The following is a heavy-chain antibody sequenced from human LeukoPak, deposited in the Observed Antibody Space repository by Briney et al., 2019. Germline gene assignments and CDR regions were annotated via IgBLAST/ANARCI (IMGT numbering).Heavy chain of an antibody. J-gene: IGHJ3*02. D-gene: IGHD4-23*01. CDR1: GGSISSYY. Sequence: PSETLSLTCTVSGGSISSYYWSWIRQPAGKGLEWIGRIYTSGSTNYNPSLKRRVTMSVDTSKNQFSLKLSSVTAADTAVYYCARVPNDNSPKGAFDIWGQGTMVTVSS. V-gene: IGHV4-4*07. CDR3: ARVPNDNSPKGAFDI. CDR2: IYTSGST.